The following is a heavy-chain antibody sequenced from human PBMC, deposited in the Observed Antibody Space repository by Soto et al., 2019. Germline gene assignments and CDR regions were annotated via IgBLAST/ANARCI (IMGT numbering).Heavy chain of an antibody. CDR2: VFWDDGE. CDR1: GFSLTTTGLG. Sequence: QITLRESGPSLVKPTETLTLTCTFSGFSLTTTGLGVGWVRQPPGKALEWLAVVFWDDGERYRPSLKTRVTMTKDTSKNQVVLTMTNMKPVDTATYYCTQSYGSGSWGWYFHSWGQGSLVAVSS. J-gene: IGHJ4*02. D-gene: IGHD1-26*01. CDR3: TQSYGSGSWGWYFHS. V-gene: IGHV2-5*02.